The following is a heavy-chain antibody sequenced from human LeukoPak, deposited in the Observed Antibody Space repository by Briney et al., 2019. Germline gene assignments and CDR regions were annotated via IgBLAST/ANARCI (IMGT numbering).Heavy chain of an antibody. J-gene: IGHJ4*02. D-gene: IGHD5-12*01. CDR1: GGSISSSSYY. CDR2: IYYSGST. CDR3: ARGKWWLLTFFDY. Sequence: SETLSLTCTVSGGSISSSSYYWGWIRQPPGKGLEWIGSIYYSGSTYYNPSLKSRVTISVDTSKNQFSLKLSSVTAADTAVYYCARGKWWLLTFFDYWGQGTLVTVSS. V-gene: IGHV4-39*01.